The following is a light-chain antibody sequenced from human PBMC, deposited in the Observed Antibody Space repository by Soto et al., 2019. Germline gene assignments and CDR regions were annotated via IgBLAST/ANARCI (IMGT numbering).Light chain of an antibody. J-gene: IGKJ5*01. CDR1: QSVASN. CDR2: GTS. V-gene: IGKV3-15*01. CDR3: QHYNNWPIT. Sequence: ILLTQSPATLALSPGERATLSCGASQSVASNLAWYQQKPGQAPRLLIYGTSTRATGVPARFSGSGSGTDFTLTISSLQAADFAVYHCQHYNNWPITFGQGTRLEIK.